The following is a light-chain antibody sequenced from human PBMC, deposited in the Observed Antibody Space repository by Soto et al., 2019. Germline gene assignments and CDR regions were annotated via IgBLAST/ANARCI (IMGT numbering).Light chain of an antibody. CDR2: AAS. V-gene: IGKV1-39*01. CDR1: QSISSY. J-gene: IGKJ4*01. Sequence: DIQMTQSPSSLSASVGDRVTITCRASQSISSYLNWYQQKPVKAPKLLIYAASSLQSAVPSRFSGSGSGTAFTLTISSLQPEDFATYYCQQSYSTPPLTFGGGTKVEIK. CDR3: QQSYSTPPLT.